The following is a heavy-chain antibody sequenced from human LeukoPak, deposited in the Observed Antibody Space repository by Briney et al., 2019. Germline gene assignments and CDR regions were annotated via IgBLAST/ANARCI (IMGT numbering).Heavy chain of an antibody. V-gene: IGHV3-53*01. CDR1: GFTVSSNY. Sequence: GGSLRLSCAASGFTVSSNYMSWVRQAPGKGLEWVSVIYSGGSTYYADSVKGRFTISRDNSKNTLYLQMNSLRAEDTAVYYCARENYYGSVYNWLDPWGQGTLVTVSS. D-gene: IGHD3-10*01. J-gene: IGHJ5*02. CDR2: IYSGGST. CDR3: ARENYYGSVYNWLDP.